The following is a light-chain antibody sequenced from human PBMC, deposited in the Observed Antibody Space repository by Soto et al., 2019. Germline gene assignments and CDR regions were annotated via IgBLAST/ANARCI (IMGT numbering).Light chain of an antibody. CDR2: WAS. CDR1: QSVLYSSNNKNY. J-gene: IGKJ4*01. Sequence: DIVMTQSPDSLAVSLGERATINCKSSQSVLYSSNNKNYLAWYQQKPGQPPKLLIYWASTRESGVPDRFSGSGYGTDFTLTISSLQAEDVAVYYCQQYYTTPPTFGGGTKVEIK. V-gene: IGKV4-1*01. CDR3: QQYYTTPPT.